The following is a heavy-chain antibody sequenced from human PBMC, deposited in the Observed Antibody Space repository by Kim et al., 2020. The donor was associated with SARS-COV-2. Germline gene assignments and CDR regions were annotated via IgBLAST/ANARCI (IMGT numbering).Heavy chain of an antibody. CDR1: GFTFSSYA. CDR2: ISYDGSNK. Sequence: GGSLRLSCAASGFTFSSYAMHWVRQAPGKGLEWVAVISYDGSNKYYVDSVKGRFTISRDNSKNTLYLQMNSLRAEDTAVYYCTRGGWNYLIHAFDIWGQG. V-gene: IGHV3-30*04. J-gene: IGHJ3*02. D-gene: IGHD1-7*01. CDR3: TRGGWNYLIHAFDI.